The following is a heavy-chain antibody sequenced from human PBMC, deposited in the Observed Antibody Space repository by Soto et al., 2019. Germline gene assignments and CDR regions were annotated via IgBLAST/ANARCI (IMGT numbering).Heavy chain of an antibody. CDR3: APVGIGTTTVDD. CDR1: GGSFSGYY. V-gene: IGHV4-34*01. Sequence: SETLSLTCAVYGGSFSGYYWSWIRQPPGKGLEWIGEINHSGSTNYNPSLKSRVTISVDTSKDQFSLKLSSVTAADTAIYYCAPVGIGTTTVDDWGQGTLVTVSS. J-gene: IGHJ4*02. CDR2: INHSGST. D-gene: IGHD5-12*01.